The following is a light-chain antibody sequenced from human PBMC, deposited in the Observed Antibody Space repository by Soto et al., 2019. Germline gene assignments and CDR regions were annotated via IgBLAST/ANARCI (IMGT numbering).Light chain of an antibody. V-gene: IGLV1-44*01. CDR2: SDN. Sequence: QSVLTQPPSASGTPGQRVTISCSGSSSNIGSNTVNWYQQLPGTAPKLLIYSDNQRPSGVPDRFSGSNSGTSASLAISGLQSEDEADYYCAAWDDSLPGPMMFGGGTKVTVL. CDR3: AAWDDSLPGPMM. CDR1: SSNIGSNT. J-gene: IGLJ3*02.